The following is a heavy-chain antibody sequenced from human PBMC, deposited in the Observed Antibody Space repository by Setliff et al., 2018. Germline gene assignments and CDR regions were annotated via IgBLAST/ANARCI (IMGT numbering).Heavy chain of an antibody. D-gene: IGHD5-18*01. CDR1: GDTFRSYG. V-gene: IGHV1-18*03. Sequence: GASVKVSCKASGDTFRSYGISWVRQAPGQGLEWMGRINPNSGGTNPAQKFQGRVTLTTDTSTGTAYMELSSLRSEDMAVYFCARGPTYNYGIWDYWGQGTLVTVSS. CDR3: ARGPTYNYGIWDY. CDR2: INPNSGGT. J-gene: IGHJ4*02.